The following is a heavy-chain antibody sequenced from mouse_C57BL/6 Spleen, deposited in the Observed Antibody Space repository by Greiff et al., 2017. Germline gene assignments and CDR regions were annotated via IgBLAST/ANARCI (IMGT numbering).Heavy chain of an antibody. V-gene: IGHV1-64*01. CDR2: IHPNGGST. Sequence: QVQLQQPGAELVKPGASVKLSCKASGYTFTSSWMHWVKQRPGPGLEWIGMIHPNGGSTNYNEKFKGKATLTVDKSSSTAYMQLSSLTSEDSAVYYCAGAGGLRDAMDYWGQGTSVTVSS. CDR3: AGAGGLRDAMDY. CDR1: GYTFTSSW. D-gene: IGHD2-4*01. J-gene: IGHJ4*01.